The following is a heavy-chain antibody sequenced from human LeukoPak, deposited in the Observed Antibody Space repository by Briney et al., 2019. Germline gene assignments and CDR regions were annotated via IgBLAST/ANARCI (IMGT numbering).Heavy chain of an antibody. CDR1: GGSISSGGYY. J-gene: IGHJ5*02. D-gene: IGHD4-17*01. Sequence: SQILSLTCTVSGGSISSGGYYWSWIRQHPGKGLEWIGYIYYSGSTYYNPSLKSRVTISVDTSKNQFSLKLSSVTAADTAVYYCARDTVTNPRYNWFDPWGQGTLVTVSS. CDR3: ARDTVTNPRYNWFDP. CDR2: IYYSGST. V-gene: IGHV4-31*03.